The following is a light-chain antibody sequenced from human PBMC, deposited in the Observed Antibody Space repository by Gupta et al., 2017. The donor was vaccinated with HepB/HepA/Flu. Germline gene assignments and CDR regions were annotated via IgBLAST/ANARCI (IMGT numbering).Light chain of an antibody. J-gene: IGLJ1*01. Sequence: SVLTQPPSVSAAAGQRVTISCSGGSSNIGKSDVAWYQRLPGSAPKLLIYENYNRASGIPDRFSGSKSGTSTTLGITGLQTGDEANYYCGAWDTSLKIYIFGTETGVTVL. V-gene: IGLV1-51*01. CDR1: SSNIGKSD. CDR2: ENY. CDR3: GAWDTSLKIYI.